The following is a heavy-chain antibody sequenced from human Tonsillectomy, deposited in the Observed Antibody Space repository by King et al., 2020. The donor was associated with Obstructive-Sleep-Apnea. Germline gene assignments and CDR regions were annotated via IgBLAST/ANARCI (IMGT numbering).Heavy chain of an antibody. V-gene: IGHV1-8*01. CDR2: MNPNSGNT. J-gene: IGHJ5*02. CDR3: ARGSSRLYGSGSYWFDP. CDR1: GYTFTSYD. D-gene: IGHD3-10*01. Sequence: QLVQSGAEVKKPGASVKVSCKASGYTFTSYDINWVRQATGQGLEWMGWMNPNSGNTGYVQKFQGRVTMTRNTSISTAYMEVGGLGSEDTAVYSGARGSSRLYGSGSYWFDPWGQGTLVTVSS.